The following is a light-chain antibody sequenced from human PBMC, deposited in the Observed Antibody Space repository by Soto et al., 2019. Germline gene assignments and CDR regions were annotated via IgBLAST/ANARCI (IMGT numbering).Light chain of an antibody. Sequence: DIQMTQSPSTLSASVGDRVTITCRASQSVSSRLAWYQQKPGEDPKRLIYKASSLESGVPSRFSGSGSGTEFTLTISSLQPDDFVTYYCQQYSRNPLTFGAGTKVEI. V-gene: IGKV1-5*03. CDR2: KAS. CDR1: QSVSSR. J-gene: IGKJ4*01. CDR3: QQYSRNPLT.